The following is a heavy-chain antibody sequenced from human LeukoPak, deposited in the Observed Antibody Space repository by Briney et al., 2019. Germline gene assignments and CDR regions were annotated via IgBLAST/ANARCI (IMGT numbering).Heavy chain of an antibody. CDR3: ARAPTIAAAGTAFDY. J-gene: IGHJ4*02. CDR1: GFTFSSYG. D-gene: IGHD6-13*01. CDR2: IWYDGSNK. V-gene: IGHV3-33*01. Sequence: GRSLRLSCAASGFTFSSYGMHWVRQAPGKGLEWVAVIWYDGSNKYYADSVKGRFTISRDNSKNTLYLQMNSLRAEDTAVYYCARAPTIAAAGTAFDYWGQGTLVTVSS.